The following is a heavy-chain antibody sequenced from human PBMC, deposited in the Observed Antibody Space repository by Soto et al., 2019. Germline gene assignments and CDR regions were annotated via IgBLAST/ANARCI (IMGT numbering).Heavy chain of an antibody. D-gene: IGHD3-9*01. Sequence: QVQLVQSGAEVKKPGASVKVSCKASGYTFTSYAMHWVRQAPGQRLEWMGWINAGNGNTKYSQKFQGRVTITRDTSASTAYMELSSLRSEDTAVYYCARGPTYDILTGYLGMDLWGQGTTVTVSS. CDR1: GYTFTSYA. V-gene: IGHV1-3*01. J-gene: IGHJ6*02. CDR2: INAGNGNT. CDR3: ARGPTYDILTGYLGMDL.